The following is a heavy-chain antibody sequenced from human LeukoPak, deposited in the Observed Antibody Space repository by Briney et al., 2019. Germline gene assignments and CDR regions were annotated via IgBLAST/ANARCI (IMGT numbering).Heavy chain of an antibody. CDR2: SRNKAHRYST. J-gene: IGHJ4*02. D-gene: IGHD1-26*01. Sequence: GSLRLSCEASGFNFHNFAMHWVRQAPGKGLEWVGRSRNKAHRYSTEYAASVKGRFTISRDDSKNSLYLQMNSLKTEDTAVYYCARDRSGAVGADTSEFDYWGQGTLVTVSS. CDR1: GFNFHNFA. V-gene: IGHV3-72*01. CDR3: ARDRSGAVGADTSEFDY.